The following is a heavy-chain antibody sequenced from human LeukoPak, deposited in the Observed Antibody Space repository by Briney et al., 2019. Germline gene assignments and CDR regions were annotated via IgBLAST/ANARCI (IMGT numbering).Heavy chain of an antibody. D-gene: IGHD2-21*02. Sequence: GRSLRPSCAASGFTFSSYAMSWVRQAPGKGLEWVSAISGSGGSTYYADSVKGRFTISRDNSKNTLYLQMNSLRAEDTAVYYCAKDHHIVVVTAMALDYWGQGTLVTVSS. J-gene: IGHJ4*02. CDR2: ISGSGGST. V-gene: IGHV3-23*01. CDR3: AKDHHIVVVTAMALDY. CDR1: GFTFSSYA.